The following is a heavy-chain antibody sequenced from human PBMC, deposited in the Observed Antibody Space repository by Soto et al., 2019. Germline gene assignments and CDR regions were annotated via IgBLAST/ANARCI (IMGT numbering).Heavy chain of an antibody. CDR2: IYYSGST. V-gene: IGHV4-59*01. CDR1: GDSISSYY. Sequence: SETLSLTCTVSGDSISSYYWSWIRQPPGKGLEWIGYIYYSGSTNYNPSLKSRVTISVDTSKNQFSLKLSSVSSTLRLSLQMDSLRVEDTAIYYCAKGVEGYVVSSFDSWGQGALVTVSS. CDR3: DSLRVEDTAIYYCAKGVEGYVVSSFDS. D-gene: IGHD3-10*01. J-gene: IGHJ4*02.